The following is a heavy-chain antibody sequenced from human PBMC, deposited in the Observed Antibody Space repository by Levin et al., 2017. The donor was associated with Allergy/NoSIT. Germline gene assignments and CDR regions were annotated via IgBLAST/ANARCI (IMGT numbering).Heavy chain of an antibody. CDR1: GFTLSSFW. Sequence: SCEVSGFTLSSFWMHWVRQVPGKGLVWISRISDDGNTIDYADFVKGRFTISRDYAKNTLYLQMNSLRAEDTAVYYCGRDLSGYFDYRGQGALVTVSS. CDR2: ISDDGNTI. V-gene: IGHV3-74*01. CDR3: GRDLSGYFDY. J-gene: IGHJ4*02. D-gene: IGHD3-9*01.